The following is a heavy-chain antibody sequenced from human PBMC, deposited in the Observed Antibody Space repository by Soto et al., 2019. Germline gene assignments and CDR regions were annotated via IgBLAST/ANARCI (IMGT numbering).Heavy chain of an antibody. CDR3: ARDYVHPQYYYYYYMDV. Sequence: GGSLRLSCAASGFTFSDYYMSWIRQAPGKGLEWVSYISSSGSTIYYADSVKGRFTISRDNAKNSLYLQMNSLRAEDTAVYYCARDYVHPQYYYYYYMDVWGKGTTVTVSS. CDR2: ISSSGSTI. CDR1: GFTFSDYY. V-gene: IGHV3-11*01. J-gene: IGHJ6*03. D-gene: IGHD3-10*02.